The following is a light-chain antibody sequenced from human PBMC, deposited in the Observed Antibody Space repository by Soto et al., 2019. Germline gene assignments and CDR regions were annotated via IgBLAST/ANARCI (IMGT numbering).Light chain of an antibody. V-gene: IGLV2-14*01. Sequence: QSALTQPASVSGSPGQSITISCTGTSSDVGGYNYVSWYQQHPGKAPKLMIYDVSNRPSGVSNRFSGSKSGNTASLTISGLQAEDDADYYCSSYTSSSIPYVFGPGTKVTVL. CDR1: SSDVGGYNY. CDR3: SSYTSSSIPYV. J-gene: IGLJ1*01. CDR2: DVS.